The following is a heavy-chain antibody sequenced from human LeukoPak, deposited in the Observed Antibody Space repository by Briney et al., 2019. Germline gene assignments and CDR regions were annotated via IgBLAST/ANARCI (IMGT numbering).Heavy chain of an antibody. Sequence: GVSLRLSCAASGFTFSSYWMHWVRQAPGKGLVWVSRINSDGSSTSYADSVKGRFTISRDNAKNTLYLQMNSLRAEDTAVYYCVKTRGIAVGGPDRWGQGTLVTVSS. CDR1: GFTFSSYW. V-gene: IGHV3-74*01. J-gene: IGHJ4*02. D-gene: IGHD6-19*01. CDR2: INSDGSST. CDR3: VKTRGIAVGGPDR.